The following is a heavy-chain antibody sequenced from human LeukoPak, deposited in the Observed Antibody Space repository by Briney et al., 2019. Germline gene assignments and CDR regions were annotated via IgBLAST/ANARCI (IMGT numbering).Heavy chain of an antibody. CDR1: GGSISSGGYY. CDR2: IYYSGST. J-gene: IGHJ4*02. Sequence: PSETLSLTCTVSGGSISSGGYYWSWIRQHPGKGLEWIGYIYYSGSTYYNPSLKSRVTISVDTSKNQFSLKLSSVTAADTAVYYCARSSGWYSGYDYWGQGTLVTVSS. D-gene: IGHD6-19*01. V-gene: IGHV4-31*03. CDR3: ARSSGWYSGYDY.